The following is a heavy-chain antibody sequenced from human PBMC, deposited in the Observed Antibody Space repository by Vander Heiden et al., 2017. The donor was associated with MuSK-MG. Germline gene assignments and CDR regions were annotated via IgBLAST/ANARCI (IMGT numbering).Heavy chain of an antibody. J-gene: IGHJ4*02. CDR1: GFTFSDYS. V-gene: IGHV3-23*01. CDR3: SKGGYTSYFEY. CDR2: IRATEGTT. Sequence: EVQVLESGGGLVQPGGSLRLSCAASGFTFSDYSMTWVRQAPGKGLEWVSTIRATEGTTYYAYSVKGRFTISRDNSKSTLYMQMNSLRAEDTAVYYCSKGGYTSYFEYWGQGTLVTVSS. D-gene: IGHD5-12*01.